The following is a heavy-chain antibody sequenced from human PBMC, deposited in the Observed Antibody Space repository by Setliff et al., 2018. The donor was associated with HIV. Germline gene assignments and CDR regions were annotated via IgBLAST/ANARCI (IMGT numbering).Heavy chain of an antibody. D-gene: IGHD4-17*01. CDR2: INYSGDT. Sequence: SLTCAVYGGSFPAYYWNWVRQPPGKGLEWIGEINYSGDTTYNPSLKSRVNMFIDTSKKQFSLKVASVTAADTAVYYCVRQHGDYAFDPWGQGTQVTVSS. J-gene: IGHJ5*02. V-gene: IGHV4-34*01. CDR1: GGSFPAYY. CDR3: VRQHGDYAFDP.